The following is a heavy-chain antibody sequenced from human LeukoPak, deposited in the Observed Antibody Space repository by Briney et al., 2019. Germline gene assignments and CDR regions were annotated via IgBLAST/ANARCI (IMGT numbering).Heavy chain of an antibody. J-gene: IGHJ5*02. CDR3: ARVRGFGEFDP. CDR1: GGSISSSSYY. CDR2: IYYSGST. D-gene: IGHD3-10*01. Sequence: SETLSLTCTVSGGSISSSSYYWGWIRQPPGKGLAWIGTIYYSGSTYYNPSLKSRVTISVDTSKNQFSLKLSSVTAADTAVYYCARVRGFGEFDPWGQGTLVTVSS. V-gene: IGHV4-39*07.